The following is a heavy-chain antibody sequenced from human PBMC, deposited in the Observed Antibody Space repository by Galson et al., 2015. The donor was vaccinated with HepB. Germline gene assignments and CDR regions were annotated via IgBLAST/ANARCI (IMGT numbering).Heavy chain of an antibody. V-gene: IGHV4-31*03. CDR1: GGSISSGAYF. J-gene: IGHJ3*02. CDR3: ASYQRGIVAAFDI. CDR2: IIYSGST. D-gene: IGHD1-26*01. Sequence: TLSLTCTVSGGSISSGAYFWSWIRQRPGTGLECIGYIIYSGSTYYNPSLKSRVSISVDTSENRFSLKLTSVTAADTAVYYCASYQRGIVAAFDIWGQGTMVTVSS.